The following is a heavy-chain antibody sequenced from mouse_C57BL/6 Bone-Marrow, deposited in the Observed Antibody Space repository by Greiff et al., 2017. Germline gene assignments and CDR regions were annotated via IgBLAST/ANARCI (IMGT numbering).Heavy chain of an antibody. V-gene: IGHV5-9-1*02. CDR2: ISSGGDYI. D-gene: IGHD4-1*01. J-gene: IGHJ3*01. CDR1: GFTFSSYA. Sequence: EVKLMESGEGLVKPGGSLKLSCAASGFTFSSYAMSWVRQTPEKRLEWVAYISSGGDYIYYADTVKGRFTISRDNARNTLYLQMSSLKSEYSAMYYCTRDLGRLFAYWGQGTLVTVSA. CDR3: TRDLGRLFAY.